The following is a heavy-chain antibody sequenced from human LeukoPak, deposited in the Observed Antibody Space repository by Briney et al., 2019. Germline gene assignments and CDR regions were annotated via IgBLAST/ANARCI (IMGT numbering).Heavy chain of an antibody. J-gene: IGHJ5*02. CDR2: IYYSGST. D-gene: IGHD3-3*01. V-gene: IGHV4-30-4*07. CDR3: ASGYDFWSGLLGGWFDP. Sequence: SETLSLTCGVSGGSISSAGYSWSWIRQPPGKGLEWIAYIYYSGSTYYNPSLKSRVTISVDTSKNQFSLKLSSVTAADTAVYYCASGYDFWSGLLGGWFDPWGQGTLVTVSS. CDR1: GGSISSAGYS.